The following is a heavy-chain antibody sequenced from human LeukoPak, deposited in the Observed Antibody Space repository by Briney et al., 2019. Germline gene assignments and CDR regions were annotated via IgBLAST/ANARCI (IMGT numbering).Heavy chain of an antibody. CDR1: GFTFSSYA. J-gene: IGHJ3*02. V-gene: IGHV3-23*01. D-gene: IGHD3-10*01. CDR2: ISGSGGST. Sequence: GGSLRLSCAASGFTFSSYAMSWVRQAPGKGLEWVSAISGSGGSTYYADSVKGRFTISRDNSKNTLYLQMNSLRDEDTAVYYCARRHYYGSGIGAFDIWAKGQWSPSLQ. CDR3: ARRHYYGSGIGAFDI.